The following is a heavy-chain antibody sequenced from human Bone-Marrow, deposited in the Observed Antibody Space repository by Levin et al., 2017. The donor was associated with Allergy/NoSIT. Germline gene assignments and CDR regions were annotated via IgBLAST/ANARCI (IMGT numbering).Heavy chain of an antibody. Sequence: GGSLRLSCAASGFTFSSYGMHWVRQAPGKGLEWVAVIWYDGSNKYYADSVKGRFTISRDNSKNTLYLQMNSLRAEDTAVYYCARVRVTTYRTPPGKNSEYYFDYWGQGTLVTVSS. CDR3: ARVRVTTYRTPPGKNSEYYFDY. V-gene: IGHV3-33*01. CDR1: GFTFSSYG. D-gene: IGHD4-17*01. J-gene: IGHJ4*02. CDR2: IWYDGSNK.